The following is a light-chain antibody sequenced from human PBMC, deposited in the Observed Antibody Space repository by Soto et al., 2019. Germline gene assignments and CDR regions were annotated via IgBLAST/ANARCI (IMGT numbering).Light chain of an antibody. J-gene: IGKJ5*01. CDR1: QSVSSGY. Sequence: EIVLTQSPGTLSLSPGETATLSCSASQSVSSGYLAWYQQKPGQAPRLLLYDASNRATGIPARFSGGGSGTDFTLLIDNLEPEDFAIYYCQQRSNWPPITFGQGTRREI. CDR3: QQRSNWPPIT. V-gene: IGKV3-11*01. CDR2: DAS.